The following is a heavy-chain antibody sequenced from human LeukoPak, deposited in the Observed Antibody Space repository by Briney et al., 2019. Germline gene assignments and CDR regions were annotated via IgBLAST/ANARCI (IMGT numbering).Heavy chain of an antibody. CDR2: IANSRSYT. J-gene: IGHJ4*02. CDR1: GFTFSDYY. CDR3: ARVRAGGYLDY. D-gene: IGHD6-13*01. V-gene: IGHV3-11*05. Sequence: PGGSLRLSCAASGFTFSDYYMSWIRQAPGGGLEWVSHIANSRSYTNYADSVTGRFTISRDNAKNSLYLQMNSLRAEDTAVYYCARVRAGGYLDYWGQGTLVTVSS.